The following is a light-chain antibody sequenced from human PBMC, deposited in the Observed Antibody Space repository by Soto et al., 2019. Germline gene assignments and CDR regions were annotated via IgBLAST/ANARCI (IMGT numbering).Light chain of an antibody. Sequence: EIVMTQSPATLSVSPGERVTLSCRASQSVSNKLAWYQQKPGQAPRLLIYDASGRAGSVPARLSGSGSGTEFTLTISSLQSEDFAVYFCQQYDDWPPTSGQGTKVEI. CDR3: QQYDDWPPT. CDR2: DAS. J-gene: IGKJ1*01. CDR1: QSVSNK. V-gene: IGKV3-15*01.